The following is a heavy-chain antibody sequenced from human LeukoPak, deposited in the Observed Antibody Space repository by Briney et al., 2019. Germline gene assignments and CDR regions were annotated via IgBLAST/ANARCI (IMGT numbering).Heavy chain of an antibody. V-gene: IGHV3-30*18. CDR3: AKVFEVRGARRPKDY. J-gene: IGHJ4*02. CDR1: GFTFSDDV. D-gene: IGHD3-10*01. CDR2: ISYDGGNK. Sequence: VGSLRLSCAASGFTFSDDVMHWVRGAPGKGRGWVALISYDGGNKFYADSVKDRFNISRDNSKNTLFLQMNSLRIEDTAVYYCAKVFEVRGARRPKDYWGQGTLVTVSS.